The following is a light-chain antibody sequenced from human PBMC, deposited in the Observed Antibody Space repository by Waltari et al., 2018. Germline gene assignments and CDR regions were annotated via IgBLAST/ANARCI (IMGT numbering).Light chain of an antibody. CDR3: MQALQTPFT. CDR2: LGS. J-gene: IGKJ3*01. V-gene: IGKV2-28*01. Sequence: DIVMTQSPLSLPVTPGEPASISCRASQSLLHRNGYNYLDWYLQEPGQSPQLLIYLGSNRASGVPDRFSGSGSGTDFTLKISRVEAEDVGVYYCMQALQTPFTFGPGTKVDIK. CDR1: QSLLHRNGYNY.